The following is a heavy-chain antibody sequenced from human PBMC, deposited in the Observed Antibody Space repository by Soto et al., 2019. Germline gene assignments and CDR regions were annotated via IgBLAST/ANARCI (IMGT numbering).Heavy chain of an antibody. Sequence: QEQLVESGGGVVQPGRSLRLSCAASGFTFSDYAMHCVRQAPGKGLEWVAVISYDGTNKYYADSVKGRFTISKDNSKNTLYLQMNSLRPEDTAVYDCARDSYGMDVWGQGTTVTVSS. V-gene: IGHV3-30-3*01. CDR1: GFTFSDYA. J-gene: IGHJ6*02. CDR3: ARDSYGMDV. CDR2: ISYDGTNK.